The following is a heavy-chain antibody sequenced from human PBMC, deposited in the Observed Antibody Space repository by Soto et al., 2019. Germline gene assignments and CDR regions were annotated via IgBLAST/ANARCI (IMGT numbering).Heavy chain of an antibody. J-gene: IGHJ5*02. CDR1: GGSISSGDYY. D-gene: IGHD3-3*01. CDR2: IYYSGST. Sequence: KPSETLSLTCTVSGGSISSGDYYWSWIRQPPGKGLEWIGYIYYSGSTYYNPSLKSRVTISVDTSKNQFSLKLSSVTAADTAVYYCARDGKYYDFWSGYYGNWFDPWGQGTLVTVS. CDR3: ARDGKYYDFWSGYYGNWFDP. V-gene: IGHV4-30-4*01.